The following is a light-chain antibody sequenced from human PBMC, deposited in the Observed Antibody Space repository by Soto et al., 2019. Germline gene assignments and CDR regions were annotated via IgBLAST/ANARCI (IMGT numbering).Light chain of an antibody. V-gene: IGKV1-9*01. J-gene: IGKJ1*01. Sequence: IQLTQSPSSLSASVGDRVTITCRASRDIDSFLAWYQQRPGKAPKLLIYAASTLDSGVPSRFSGSGPGTDFTLTSSSLQPEDFANYYCQQVNSFPRAFGQGTKVETK. CDR1: RDIDSF. CDR2: AAS. CDR3: QQVNSFPRA.